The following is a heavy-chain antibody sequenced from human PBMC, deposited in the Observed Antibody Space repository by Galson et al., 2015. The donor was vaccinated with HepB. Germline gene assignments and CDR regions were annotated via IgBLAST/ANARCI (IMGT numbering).Heavy chain of an antibody. CDR1: GGTFSSYA. D-gene: IGHD3-22*01. V-gene: IGHV1-69*04. J-gene: IGHJ5*02. CDR3: ARDRSYYDSSGYYDYNWFDP. Sequence: SVKVSCKASGGTFSSYAISWVRQAPGQGLEWMGRIIPILGIANYAQKFQGRVTITADKSTSTAYMELSSLRPEDTAVYYCARDRSYYDSSGYYDYNWFDPWGQGTLVTVSS. CDR2: IIPILGIA.